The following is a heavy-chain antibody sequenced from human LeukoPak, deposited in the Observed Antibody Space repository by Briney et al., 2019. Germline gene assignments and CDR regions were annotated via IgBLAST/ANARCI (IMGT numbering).Heavy chain of an antibody. D-gene: IGHD6-19*01. CDR3: ARDRGVYGQWLDLDY. V-gene: IGHV1-18*04. CDR1: GYTFTSYG. Sequence: GASVKVSCKASGYTFTSYGISWVRQAPGQGLEWMGWISAYNGNTNYAQKLQGRVTMTTDTSTSTGYMELRSLRSDDTAVYYCARDRGVYGQWLDLDYWGQGTLVTVSS. CDR2: ISAYNGNT. J-gene: IGHJ4*02.